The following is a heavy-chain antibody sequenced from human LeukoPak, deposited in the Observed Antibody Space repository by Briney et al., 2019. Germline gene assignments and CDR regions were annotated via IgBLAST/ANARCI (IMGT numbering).Heavy chain of an antibody. CDR2: INHSGST. CDR3: VRSGDYDDYFDY. V-gene: IGHV4-34*01. CDR1: SGSFSGYY. Sequence: PSETLSLTCAVYSGSFSGYYWSWIRQPPGKGLEWIGEINHSGSTNYNPSLKSRVTISVDTSKNQFSLKLSSVTAADTAVYYCVRSGDYDDYFDYWGQGTLVTVSS. D-gene: IGHD4-17*01. J-gene: IGHJ4*02.